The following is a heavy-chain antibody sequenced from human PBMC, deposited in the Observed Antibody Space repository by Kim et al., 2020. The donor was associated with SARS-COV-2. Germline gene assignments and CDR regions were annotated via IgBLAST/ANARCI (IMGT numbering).Heavy chain of an antibody. CDR3: ARDWNWGIDV. CDR1: GFTFTTYN. CDR2: ISVTDAI. J-gene: IGHJ4*02. D-gene: IGHD7-27*01. V-gene: IGHV3-48*02. Sequence: GGSLRLSCAASGFTFTTYNMNWVRQAPGKGLEWISYISVTDAIYYADSVKGRFTISRDYAKNSLDLQMNSLRDEDTVVYYCARDWNWGIDVWGQGTLVTV.